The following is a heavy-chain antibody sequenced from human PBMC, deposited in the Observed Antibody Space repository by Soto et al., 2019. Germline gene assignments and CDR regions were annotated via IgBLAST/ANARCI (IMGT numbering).Heavy chain of an antibody. CDR2: ISYDGSNK. D-gene: IGHD6-13*01. V-gene: IGHV3-30*18. CDR1: GFTFSSYG. CDR3: AKGVYQQLSVDY. J-gene: IGHJ4*02. Sequence: QVQLVESGGGVVQPGRSLRLSCAASGFTFSSYGMHWVRQAPGKGLEWVAVISYDGSNKYYADSVKGRFTISRDNSKNTLYLQMNSLRAEDTAVYYCAKGVYQQLSVDYWGQGTLVTVSS.